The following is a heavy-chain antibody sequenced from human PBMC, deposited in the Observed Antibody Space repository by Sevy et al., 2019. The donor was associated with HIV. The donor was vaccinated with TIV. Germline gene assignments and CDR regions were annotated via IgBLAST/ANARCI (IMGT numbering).Heavy chain of an antibody. J-gene: IGHJ3*02. CDR1: GFTFSNAW. CDR3: TTGIVVVVLAHHDAFDI. CDR2: IKSKTDGGTT. Sequence: GGSLRLSCAASGFTFSNAWMNWVRQAPGKGLEWVGRIKSKTDGGTTDYAAPVKGRFTISRDDSKNTLYLQMNSLKTEDTAVYYCTTGIVVVVLAHHDAFDIWGQGTMVTVSS. V-gene: IGHV3-15*07. D-gene: IGHD2-15*01.